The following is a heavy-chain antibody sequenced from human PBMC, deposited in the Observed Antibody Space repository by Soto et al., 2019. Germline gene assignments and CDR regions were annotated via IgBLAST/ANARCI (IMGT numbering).Heavy chain of an antibody. Sequence: EVQLVESGGGLVKPGGSLRLSCAASGFTFSTYVMNWVRQTPGKGLEWVSSISSSSSYIYYADSVKGRFTISRDNAKNSLYLQMNSLRAEDTAVYYCARDLDTDYEGAFDIWGQGTMVTVSS. CDR2: ISSSSSYI. J-gene: IGHJ3*02. D-gene: IGHD4-17*01. CDR3: ARDLDTDYEGAFDI. CDR1: GFTFSTYV. V-gene: IGHV3-21*02.